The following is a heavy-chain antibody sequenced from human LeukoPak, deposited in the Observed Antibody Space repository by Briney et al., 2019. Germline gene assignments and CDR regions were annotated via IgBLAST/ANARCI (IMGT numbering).Heavy chain of an antibody. V-gene: IGHV3-30*04. Sequence: PGGSLRLSCAASGFTFSSYAMHWVRQAPGKGLEWAAVISYDGSNKYYADSVKGRFTISRDNSKNTLYLQMNSLRAEDTAVYYCARESSGYSYGYFDYWGQGTLVTVSS. CDR2: ISYDGSNK. D-gene: IGHD5-18*01. CDR1: GFTFSSYA. CDR3: ARESSGYSYGYFDY. J-gene: IGHJ4*02.